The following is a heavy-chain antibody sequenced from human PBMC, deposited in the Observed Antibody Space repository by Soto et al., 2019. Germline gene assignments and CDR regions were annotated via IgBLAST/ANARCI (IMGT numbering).Heavy chain of an antibody. D-gene: IGHD5-12*01. CDR2: ISAYNGNT. CDR1: GYTFTSYG. V-gene: IGHV1-18*01. Sequence: ASVKVSCKASGYTFTSYGISWVRQAPGQGLEWMGWISAYNGNTNYAQKLQGRVTMTTDTSTSTAYMELRSLRSDDTAVYYCARDGSGYDSVYYFDYWGQGTLVTVSS. J-gene: IGHJ4*02. CDR3: ARDGSGYDSVYYFDY.